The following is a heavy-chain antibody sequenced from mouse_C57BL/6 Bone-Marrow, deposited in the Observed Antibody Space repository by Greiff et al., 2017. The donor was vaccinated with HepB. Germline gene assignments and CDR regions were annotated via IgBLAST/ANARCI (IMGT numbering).Heavy chain of an antibody. CDR2: ISDGGSYT. CDR3: ARDPSTIVTPLFDY. D-gene: IGHD2-5*01. V-gene: IGHV5-4*01. Sequence: DVMLVESGGGLVKPGGSLKLSCAASGFTFSSYAMSWVRQTPEKRLEWVATISDGGSYTYYPDNVKGRFTISRDNAKNNLYLQMSHLKSEDTAMYYCARDPSTIVTPLFDYWGQGTTLTVSS. J-gene: IGHJ2*01. CDR1: GFTFSSYA.